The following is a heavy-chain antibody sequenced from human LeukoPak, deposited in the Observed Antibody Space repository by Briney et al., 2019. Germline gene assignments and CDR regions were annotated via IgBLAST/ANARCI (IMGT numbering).Heavy chain of an antibody. CDR3: ARDRYCSGGSCYDHYYYGMDV. D-gene: IGHD2-15*01. CDR2: ISAYNGNT. CDR1: GYTFTGYY. J-gene: IGHJ6*02. V-gene: IGHV1-18*04. Sequence: ASVKVSCKASGYTFTGYYMHWVRQAPGQGLEWMGWISAYNGNTNYAQKLQGRVTMTTDTSTSTAYMELRSLRSDDTAVYYCARDRYCSGGSCYDHYYYGMDVWGQGTTVTVSS.